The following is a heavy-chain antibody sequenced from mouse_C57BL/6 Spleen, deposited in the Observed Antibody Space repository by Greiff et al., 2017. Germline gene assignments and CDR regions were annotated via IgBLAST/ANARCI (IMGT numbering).Heavy chain of an antibody. D-gene: IGHD1-1*01. J-gene: IGHJ3*01. CDR3: ARNGENYGSSYPAWFAY. Sequence: QVHVKQSGPGLVAPSQSLSITCTVSGFSFTSYAISWVRQPPGKGLEWLGVIWTGGGTNYNSALKSRLSISKDNSKSQVFLKMNSLQTDDTARYYCARNGENYGSSYPAWFAYWGQGTLVTVSA. V-gene: IGHV2-9-1*01. CDR1: GFSFTSYA. CDR2: IWTGGGT.